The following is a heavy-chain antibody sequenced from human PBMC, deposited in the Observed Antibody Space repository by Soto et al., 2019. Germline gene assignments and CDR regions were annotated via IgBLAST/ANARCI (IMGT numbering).Heavy chain of an antibody. D-gene: IGHD3-3*01. J-gene: IGHJ4*02. Sequence: GGSLRLSCAASGFTFSSYWMHWVRQAPGKGLVWVSRIHSDGSSTHYADSVKGRFTISRDNAKNTLFLQMNSLRAEDTAVYYCAKGGNKDYDFWRAQNWGQGTLVTVSS. V-gene: IGHV3-74*01. CDR3: AKGGNKDYDFWRAQN. CDR1: GFTFSSYW. CDR2: IHSDGSST.